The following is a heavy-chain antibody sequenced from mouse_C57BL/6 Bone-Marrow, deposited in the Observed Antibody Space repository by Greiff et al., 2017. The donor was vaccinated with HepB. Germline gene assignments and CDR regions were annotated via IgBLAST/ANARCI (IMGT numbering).Heavy chain of an antibody. CDR3: TREEVYYYGSSPWYFDV. Sequence: VQRVESGAELVRPGASVTLSCKASGYTFTDYEMHWVKQTPVHGLEWIGAIDPETGGTAYNQKFKGKAILTADKSSSTAYMELRSLTSEDSAVYYCTREEVYYYGSSPWYFDVWGTGTTVTVSS. D-gene: IGHD1-1*01. CDR2: IDPETGGT. CDR1: GYTFTDYE. J-gene: IGHJ1*03. V-gene: IGHV1-15*01.